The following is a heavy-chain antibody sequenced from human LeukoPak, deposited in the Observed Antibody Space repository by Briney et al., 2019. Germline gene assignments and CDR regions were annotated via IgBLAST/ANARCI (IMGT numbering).Heavy chain of an antibody. CDR2: IWYDGSNK. CDR3: AKFYYYGSGSYYNTFDY. J-gene: IGHJ4*02. Sequence: GGSLRLSCAASGFTFSSYGMHWVRQAPGKGLEWVAVIWYDGSNKYYADSVKGRFTISRDNSKNTLYLQMNSLRAEDTAVYYCAKFYYYGSGSYYNTFDYWGQGTLVTVSS. V-gene: IGHV3-33*06. D-gene: IGHD3-10*01. CDR1: GFTFSSYG.